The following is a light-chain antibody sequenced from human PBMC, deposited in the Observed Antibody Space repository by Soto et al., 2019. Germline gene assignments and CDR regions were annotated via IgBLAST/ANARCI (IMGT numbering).Light chain of an antibody. CDR3: TSYVGNDIWV. Sequence: QSALAQPPSASGSHGQSVTMSCTGTSSDVGAYKYVSWYQQYPGKAPKLMIYEVTKRPSGVPDRFSGSKSGNTASLTVSGLQAEDEADYYCTSYVGNDIWVFGGGTKVTVL. CDR1: SSDVGAYKY. CDR2: EVT. J-gene: IGLJ3*02. V-gene: IGLV2-8*01.